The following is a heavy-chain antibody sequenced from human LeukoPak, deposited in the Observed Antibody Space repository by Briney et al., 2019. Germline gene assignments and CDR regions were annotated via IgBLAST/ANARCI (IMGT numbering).Heavy chain of an antibody. CDR3: VREYSSTFDY. Sequence: SQTLSLTCAISGDSVSTNSAAWNWISHSLSRGLEWLARTYYRSKWYNAYAVSVKSRITIYPDTSKNQLSLQLNTVTPEDTAVYYCVREYSSTFDYWGQGTLVTVSS. D-gene: IGHD6-19*01. J-gene: IGHJ4*02. CDR1: GDSVSTNSAA. CDR2: TYYRSKWYN. V-gene: IGHV6-1*01.